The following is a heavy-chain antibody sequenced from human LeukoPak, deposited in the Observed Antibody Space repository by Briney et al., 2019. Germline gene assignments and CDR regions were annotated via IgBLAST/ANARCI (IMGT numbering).Heavy chain of an antibody. CDR2: ISWNSGSI. D-gene: IGHD6-19*01. J-gene: IGHJ5*02. V-gene: IGHV3-9*01. Sequence: PGGSLRLSCAASGFIFDDYAMHWVRQAPGKGLEWVSGISWNSGSIGYADSVKGRFTISRDNAKNSLYLQMNSLRAEDTAVYYCARGLGVAVAVRFDPWGQGTLVTVSS. CDR3: ARGLGVAVAVRFDP. CDR1: GFIFDDYA.